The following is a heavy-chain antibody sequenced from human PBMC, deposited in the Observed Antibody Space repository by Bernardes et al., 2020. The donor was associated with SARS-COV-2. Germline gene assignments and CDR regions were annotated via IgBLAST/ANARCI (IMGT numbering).Heavy chain of an antibody. J-gene: IGHJ4*02. D-gene: IGHD1-1*01. CDR2: INDSGNS. Sequence: SETLSLTCTVSGGSISSYYWSWIRQPPGKGLEWIGNINDSGNSKYNPSLKSRVTISVDTSKNEFSLKVTSVTVADTAMYYCARHCDRATCNDFDYWGQGTLVTVSS. CDR1: GGSISSYY. V-gene: IGHV4-59*08. CDR3: ARHCDRATCNDFDY.